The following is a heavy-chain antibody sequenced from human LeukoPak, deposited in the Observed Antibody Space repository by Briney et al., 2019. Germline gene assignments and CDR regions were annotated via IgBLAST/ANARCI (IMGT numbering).Heavy chain of an antibody. D-gene: IGHD5-24*01. CDR2: IYPADSDT. CDR3: AKLDDGSLDY. CDR1: GYRFTTYW. V-gene: IGHV5-51*01. J-gene: IGHJ4*02. Sequence: PGESLKISCKASGYRFTTYWIGWVRQMPGKGLEYMGIIYPADSDTRYNPSFQGQVTISADKSISTAYLQWSSLKASDTAMYYCAKLDDGSLDYWGRGTLVTVSS.